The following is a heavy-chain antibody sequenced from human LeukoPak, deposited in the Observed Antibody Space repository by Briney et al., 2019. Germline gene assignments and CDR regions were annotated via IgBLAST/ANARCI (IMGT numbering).Heavy chain of an antibody. D-gene: IGHD2-15*01. CDR1: GDSISSSSYF. J-gene: IGHJ2*01. CDR2: SHYTGST. CDR3: ARMRSYWYFDL. Sequence: SETLSLTSTVSGDSISSSSYFWGCIRHSPGQGLEWMGTSHYTGSTYYNPSLKSRVTISLDTSRNQFSLRLTSVIVADTALYYCARMRSYWYFDLWGRGTLVAVSS. V-gene: IGHV4-39*07.